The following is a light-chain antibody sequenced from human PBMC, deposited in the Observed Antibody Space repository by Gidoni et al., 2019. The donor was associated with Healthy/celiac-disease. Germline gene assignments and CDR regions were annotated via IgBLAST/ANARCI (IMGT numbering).Light chain of an antibody. V-gene: IGKV3-20*01. J-gene: IGKJ2*01. CDR1: QSVRRSD. CDR3: QQYGSYPMYT. Sequence: EIVLTQSPRTLSLSPGERATLSCRATQSVRRSDLAWYPQKPGQAPRLRSYGASSRATGIPDRFSGSGSGTDFTLTISRLEPEDFAVYYCQQYGSYPMYTFGQGTKLEIK. CDR2: GAS.